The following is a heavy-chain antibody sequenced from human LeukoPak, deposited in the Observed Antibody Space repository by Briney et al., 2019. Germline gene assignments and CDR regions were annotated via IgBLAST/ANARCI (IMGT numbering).Heavy chain of an antibody. CDR2: ISPGGPT. Sequence: GGSLRLSCAGSGFPFSSHGMNWVRQAPGKGLEWVSGISPGGPTYYADSVKGRFTISRDDSKNTLYLQMNSLRAEDTAVYYCAKDGPVRSSGWYGAFDIWGQGTMVTVSS. D-gene: IGHD6-19*01. CDR3: AKDGPVRSSGWYGAFDI. V-gene: IGHV3-23*01. J-gene: IGHJ3*02. CDR1: GFPFSSHG.